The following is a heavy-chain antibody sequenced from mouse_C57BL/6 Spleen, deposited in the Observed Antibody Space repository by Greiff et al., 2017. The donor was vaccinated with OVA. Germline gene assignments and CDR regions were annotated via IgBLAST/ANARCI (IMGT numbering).Heavy chain of an antibody. J-gene: IGHJ2*01. V-gene: IGHV1-26*01. CDR1: GYTFTDYY. CDR2: INPNNGGT. Sequence: EVQLQQSGPELVKPGASVKISCKASGYTFTDYYMNWVKQSHGKSLEWIGDINPNNGGTSYNQKFKGKATLTVDKSSSTAYMELRSLTSEDSAVYYCARVDGVLDYWGQGTTLTVSS. CDR3: ARVDGVLDY. D-gene: IGHD2-3*01.